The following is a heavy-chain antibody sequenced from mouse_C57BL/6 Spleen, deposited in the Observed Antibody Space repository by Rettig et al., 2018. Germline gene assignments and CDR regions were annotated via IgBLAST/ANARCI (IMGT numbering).Heavy chain of an antibody. CDR2: IYPRDGST. V-gene: IGHV1-78*01. J-gene: IGHJ3*01. CDR3: AREEDYAGFVFAY. Sequence: EWIGYIYPRDGSTKYNEKFKGKATLTADKSSSTAYMQLNSLTSEDSAVYFCAREEDYAGFVFAYWGQGTLVTVSA. D-gene: IGHD2-4*01.